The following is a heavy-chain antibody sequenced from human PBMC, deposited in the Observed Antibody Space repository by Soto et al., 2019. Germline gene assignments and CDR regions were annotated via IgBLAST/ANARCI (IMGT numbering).Heavy chain of an antibody. J-gene: IGHJ5*02. Sequence: QVHLVQSGAEVQKPGASVKISCQASGYVFTTSAIHWVRQAAGQRLEWLGWINPAPGDTKYSQDFRGRVTFTLDTSATTAYMALTSLTSHDTAVYYCARAAGRSKLLPYYFDPWGQGTLVTVSS. D-gene: IGHD3-22*01. CDR2: INPAPGDT. CDR1: GYVFTTSA. V-gene: IGHV1-3*01. CDR3: ARAAGRSKLLPYYFDP.